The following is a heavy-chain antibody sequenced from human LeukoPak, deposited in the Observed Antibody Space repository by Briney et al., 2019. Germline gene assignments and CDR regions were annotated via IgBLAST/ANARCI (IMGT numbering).Heavy chain of an antibody. CDR2: IIPIFGTA. D-gene: IGHD3-10*01. Sequence: SVKVSCKASGGTFSSYAISWVRQAPGQGLEWMGGIIPIFGTANYAQKLQGRVTMTTDTSTSTAYMELRSLRSDDTAVYYCARIATMVNYFDYWGQGTLVTVSS. CDR3: ARIATMVNYFDY. J-gene: IGHJ4*02. CDR1: GGTFSSYA. V-gene: IGHV1-69*05.